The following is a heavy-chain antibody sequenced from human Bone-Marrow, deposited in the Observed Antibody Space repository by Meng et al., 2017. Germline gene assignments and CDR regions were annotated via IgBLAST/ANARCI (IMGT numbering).Heavy chain of an antibody. CDR3: ARDRYMGQLDY. CDR2: TRNKANSYTT. Sequence: LSLTCAASGFTFSDHYMDWVRQAPGKGLEWVGRTRNKANSYTTEYAASVKGRFTISRDDSKNSLYLQMNSLKTEDTAVYYCARDRYMGQLDYWGQGTLVTVSS. V-gene: IGHV3-72*01. J-gene: IGHJ4*02. CDR1: GFTFSDHY. D-gene: IGHD2-2*01.